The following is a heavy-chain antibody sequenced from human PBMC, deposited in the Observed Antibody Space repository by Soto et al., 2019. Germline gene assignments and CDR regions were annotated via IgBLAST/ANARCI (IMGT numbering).Heavy chain of an antibody. CDR2: ISSSSSYI. D-gene: IGHD3-3*01. J-gene: IGHJ6*02. CDR3: ARDCLVGDGRKYYDFWSGYYNGYYYGMDV. Sequence: GGSLRLSCAASGFTFSSYSMNWVRQAPGKGLEWVSSISSSSSYIYYADSVKGRFTISRDNAKNSLYLQMNSLRAEDTAVYYCARDCLVGDGRKYYDFWSGYYNGYYYGMDVWGQGTTVTVSS. V-gene: IGHV3-21*01. CDR1: GFTFSSYS.